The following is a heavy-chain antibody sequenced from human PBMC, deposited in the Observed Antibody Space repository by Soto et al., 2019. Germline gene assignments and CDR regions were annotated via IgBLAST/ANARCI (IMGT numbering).Heavy chain of an antibody. CDR2: IYYSGST. J-gene: IGHJ6*02. CDR1: GGSISSYY. D-gene: IGHD6-13*01. CDR3: ARQEGGSSWFYCGMDV. Sequence: SETLSLTCTVSGGSISSYYWSWIRQPPGKGLEWIGYIYYSGSTNYNPSLKSRISMSVDTSKNQFSLKLSSVTAADTAVYYCARQEGGSSWFYCGMDVWGQGTTVTVSS. V-gene: IGHV4-59*08.